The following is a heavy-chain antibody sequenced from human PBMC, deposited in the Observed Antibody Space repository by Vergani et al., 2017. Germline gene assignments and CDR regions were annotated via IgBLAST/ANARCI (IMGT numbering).Heavy chain of an antibody. CDR1: GYSISSGYY. CDR2: IYYSGST. Sequence: QVQLQQWGAGLVKPSETLSLTCAVSGYSISSGYYWGWIRQPPGKGLEWIGSIYYSGSTYYNPSLKSRVTISVDTSKNQFSLKLSSVTAADTAVYYCARTPTVSASFDPWGQGTLVTVSS. CDR3: ARTPTVSASFDP. D-gene: IGHD4-17*01. V-gene: IGHV4-38-2*01. J-gene: IGHJ5*02.